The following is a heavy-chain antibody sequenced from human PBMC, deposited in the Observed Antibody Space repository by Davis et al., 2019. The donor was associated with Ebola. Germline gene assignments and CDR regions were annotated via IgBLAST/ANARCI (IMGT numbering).Heavy chain of an antibody. CDR1: GFSFSGAA. J-gene: IGHJ4*02. V-gene: IGHV3-73*01. CDR3: TTLIDF. CDR2: IRGKSKNYAT. D-gene: IGHD3-22*01. Sequence: PGGSLRLSCVASGFSFSGAAMHWVRQAPGKGLEWVGRIRGKSKNYATAYAESVKGRFVISRDDGKSTAYLQMHGLKSEDAAMYFCTTLIDFWGQGPWSPSP.